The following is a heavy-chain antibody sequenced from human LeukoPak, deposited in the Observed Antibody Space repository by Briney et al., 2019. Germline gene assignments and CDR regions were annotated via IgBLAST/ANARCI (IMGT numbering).Heavy chain of an antibody. V-gene: IGHV3-66*01. CDR3: ARIVAGGAFDI. CDR2: IYSGGST. D-gene: IGHD1-26*01. CDR1: GFTVSSNY. J-gene: IGHJ3*02. Sequence: GGSLRLSCAASGFTVSSNYMSWVRQAPGKGLEWVSVIYSGGSTYYADSVKGRFTISRDNSKNTLYLQMNSLRAEDTAVYYCARIVAGGAFDIWGQGTMVTVSS.